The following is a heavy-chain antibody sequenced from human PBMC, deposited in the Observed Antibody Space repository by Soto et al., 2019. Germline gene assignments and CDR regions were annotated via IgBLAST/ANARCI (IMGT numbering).Heavy chain of an antibody. CDR2: IYYSGST. CDR3: ARGHDFWSGYYPSHHLRNWFDP. Sequence: QLQLQESGPGLVKPSETLSLTCTVSGGSISSSSYYWGWIRQPPGKGLEWIGSIYYSGSTYYNPSLKSRVTISVDTSKNQFSLKLSSVTAADTAVYYCARGHDFWSGYYPSHHLRNWFDPWGQGTLVTVSS. V-gene: IGHV4-39*01. D-gene: IGHD3-3*01. CDR1: GGSISSSSYY. J-gene: IGHJ5*02.